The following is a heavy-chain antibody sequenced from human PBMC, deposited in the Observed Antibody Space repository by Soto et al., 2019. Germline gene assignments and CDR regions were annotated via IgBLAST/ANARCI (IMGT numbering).Heavy chain of an antibody. J-gene: IGHJ6*03. Sequence: GGSLRLSCAASGFTFSSYAMSGGRQAPGKGLEWVSSISASSSYIYYADSVKGRFTISRDNAKNSLYLQMDSLRAEDTAVYYCAKDGAGYDYGDYGRMDVWGKGTTVTVSS. CDR1: GFTFSSYA. CDR2: ISASSSYI. V-gene: IGHV3-21*04. D-gene: IGHD4-17*01. CDR3: AKDGAGYDYGDYGRMDV.